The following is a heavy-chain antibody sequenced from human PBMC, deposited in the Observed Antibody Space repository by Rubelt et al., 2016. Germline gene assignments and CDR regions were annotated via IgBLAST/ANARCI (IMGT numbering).Heavy chain of an antibody. Sequence: EVQLLESGGGLVQPGGSLRLSCAASGLTFSTYAMTWVRQAPGKGLEWVSVITDSGSSTYYADSVKGRFTVPRDNSKNTLFLQMNSRGVDDTAVYYCAIDGRNQPGSYWGQGTLVTVSS. V-gene: IGHV3-23*01. CDR1: GLTFSTYA. D-gene: IGHD1-1*01. CDR2: ITDSGSST. J-gene: IGHJ4*02. CDR3: AIDGRNQPGSY.